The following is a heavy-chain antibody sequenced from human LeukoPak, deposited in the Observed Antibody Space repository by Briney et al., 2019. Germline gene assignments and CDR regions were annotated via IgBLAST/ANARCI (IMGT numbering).Heavy chain of an antibody. CDR1: GDSVSNNSAA. V-gene: IGHV6-1*01. J-gene: IGHJ3*01. CDR3: ARDGYSSTWYVFDV. CDR2: TYHRSKWYG. Sequence: SQTLSLTCAISGDSVSNNSAARNWIRQSPSGGLEWLGRTYHRSKWYGDYAVSVRSRITINADTSKNQFSLQLNSVTPEDTAVYYCARDGYSSTWYVFDVWGQGTVVTVSS. D-gene: IGHD6-13*01.